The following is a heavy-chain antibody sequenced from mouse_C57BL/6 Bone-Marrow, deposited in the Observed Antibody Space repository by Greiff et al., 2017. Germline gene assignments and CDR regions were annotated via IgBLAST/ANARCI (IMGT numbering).Heavy chain of an antibody. CDR3: ARSGITAGVSFDY. V-gene: IGHV1-64*01. J-gene: IGHJ2*01. CDR2: IHPNSGST. CDR1: GYTFTSYW. Sequence: QVQLQQPGAELVKPGASVKLSCKASGYTFTSYWMHWVKQRPGQGLEWIGMIHPNSGSTNYNEKFKSKATLTVDKSSSTAYMQLSSLTSEDSAVYYCARSGITAGVSFDYWGQGTTLTVSS. D-gene: IGHD1-1*01.